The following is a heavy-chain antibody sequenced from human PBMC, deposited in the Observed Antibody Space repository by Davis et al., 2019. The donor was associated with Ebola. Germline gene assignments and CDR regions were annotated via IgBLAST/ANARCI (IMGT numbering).Heavy chain of an antibody. CDR1: GYTFTGYY. CDR2: INPNSGGT. J-gene: IGHJ4*02. V-gene: IGHV1-2*02. CDR3: AREEDAGRNFDY. Sequence: ASVKVSCKASGYTFTGYYMHWVRQAPGQGLEWIGWINPNSGGTNYAQKFQGMVTMTRDTSISTAYMELSRLRSDDTAVYYCAREEDAGRNFDYWGQGTLVTVSS.